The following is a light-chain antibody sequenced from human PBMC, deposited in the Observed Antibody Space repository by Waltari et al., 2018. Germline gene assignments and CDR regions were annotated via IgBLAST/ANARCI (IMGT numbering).Light chain of an antibody. V-gene: IGKV3-11*01. CDR3: QRRTGWPMT. J-gene: IGKJ5*01. CDR1: QRVSNS. CDR2: DAS. Sequence: EVVLTQSPATLSLSPGARATLSCRAGQRVSNSLAWYRQKPCQAPSLLIYDASTWAVGIPDRFSGRESGTDFTLTIISLEPEDCAVYDCQRRTGWPMTFGQGTRLEIK.